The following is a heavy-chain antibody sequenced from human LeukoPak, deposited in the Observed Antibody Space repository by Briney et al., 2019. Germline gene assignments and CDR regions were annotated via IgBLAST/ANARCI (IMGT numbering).Heavy chain of an antibody. J-gene: IGHJ4*02. V-gene: IGHV3-30-3*01. CDR1: GFTFSSYA. D-gene: IGHD5-24*01. CDR2: ISYDGSNK. CDR3: ARAPEMATVDY. Sequence: GGSLRLSCAASGFTFSSYAMHWVRQAPGKGLEWVAVISYDGSNKYYADSVKGLFTISRDNSKNTLYLQMNSLRAGDTAVYYCARAPEMATVDYWGQGTLVTVSS.